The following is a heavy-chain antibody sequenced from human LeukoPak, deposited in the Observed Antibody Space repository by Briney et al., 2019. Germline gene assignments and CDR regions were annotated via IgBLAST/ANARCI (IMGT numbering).Heavy chain of an antibody. CDR1: GGSISSFY. CDR3: VRHWDF. V-gene: IGHV4-59*08. CDR2: IYSSGST. Sequence: SETLSLTCQVSGGSISSFYWSWIRQPPGKGLEWIGSIYSSGSTNYNPSLKGRVTISVDTFKNHFSLKLRSVTAADTAMYNCVRHWDFWGQGTQVTVSS. J-gene: IGHJ4*02.